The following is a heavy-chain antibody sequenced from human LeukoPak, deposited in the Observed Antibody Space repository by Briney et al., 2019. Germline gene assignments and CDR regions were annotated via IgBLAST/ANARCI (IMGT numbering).Heavy chain of an antibody. CDR3: AKFYDILTSYFDY. D-gene: IGHD3-9*01. CDR2: ISDNGGST. Sequence: GGSLRLSCAASGFTFSSYAMSWVRQAPGKGLEWLSAISDNGGSTYYSDSVKGRFTISRDNSKNTLYLQMNSLRAEDTAVYYCAKFYDILTSYFDYWGQGTLVTVSS. V-gene: IGHV3-23*01. CDR1: GFTFSSYA. J-gene: IGHJ4*02.